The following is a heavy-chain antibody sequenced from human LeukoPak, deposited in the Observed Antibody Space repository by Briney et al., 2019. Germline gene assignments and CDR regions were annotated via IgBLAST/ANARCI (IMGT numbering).Heavy chain of an antibody. Sequence: GESLKISCKGSGYSFTSYWIGWVRQMPGKGLEWMGIIYPGDSGTRYSPSFQGQVTISADKSISTAYLQWSSLKASDTAIYYCARLNRIEVSGGLGAFDIWGQGTMVTVSS. D-gene: IGHD6-19*01. V-gene: IGHV5-51*01. J-gene: IGHJ3*02. CDR3: ARLNRIEVSGGLGAFDI. CDR1: GYSFTSYW. CDR2: IYPGDSGT.